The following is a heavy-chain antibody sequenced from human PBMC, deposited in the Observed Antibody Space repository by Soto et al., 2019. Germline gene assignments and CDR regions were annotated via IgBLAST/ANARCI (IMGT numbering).Heavy chain of an antibody. J-gene: IGHJ4*02. D-gene: IGHD2-15*01. CDR3: ARDSGSGVDY. V-gene: IGHV4-59*01. Sequence: QVQLQESGPGLVKPSETLSLTCTVSGGSISSYYWSWIRQPPGKGLEWIGYIYYIGSTNYNPSLKXXVXIXXDTSKNQFSLKLSSVTAADTAVYYCARDSGSGVDYWGQGTLVTVSS. CDR1: GGSISSYY. CDR2: IYYIGST.